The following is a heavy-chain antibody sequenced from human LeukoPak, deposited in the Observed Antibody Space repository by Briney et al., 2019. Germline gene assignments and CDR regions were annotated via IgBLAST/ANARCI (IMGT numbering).Heavy chain of an antibody. D-gene: IGHD3-16*02. V-gene: IGHV4-59*01. CDR3: ARYIWGSYPTFEDY. J-gene: IGHJ4*02. Sequence: SQTLSLTCTVSGGSISSYYWSWIRQPPGKGLEWIGYISYSGSTNYNPSLKSRVTISVDPSKNQFSLKLNSVTAADTAVYYCARYIWGSYPTFEDYWGQGSLVTVSS. CDR1: GGSISSYY. CDR2: ISYSGST.